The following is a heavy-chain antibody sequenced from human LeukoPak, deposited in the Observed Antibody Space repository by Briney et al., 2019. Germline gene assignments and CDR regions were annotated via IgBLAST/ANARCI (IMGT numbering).Heavy chain of an antibody. V-gene: IGHV1-2*02. CDR3: ARALGYCTNGVCYCGNY. CDR2: INPNSGGT. J-gene: IGHJ4*02. Sequence: ASVKVSCKASGHTFTGYYMHWVRQAPGQGLEWMGWINPNSGGTNYAQKFQGRVTMTRDTSISTAYMELSRLRSDDTAVYYCARALGYCTNGVCYCGNYWGQGTLVTVSS. CDR1: GHTFTGYY. D-gene: IGHD2-8*01.